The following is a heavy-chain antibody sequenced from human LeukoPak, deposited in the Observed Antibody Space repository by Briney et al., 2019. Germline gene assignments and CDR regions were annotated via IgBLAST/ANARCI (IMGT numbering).Heavy chain of an antibody. J-gene: IGHJ6*03. D-gene: IGHD2-2*02. Sequence: VASVKVSCKASGYTFTGYYMHWVRQAPGQGLEWMGWINPNSGGTNYAQKFQGRVTMTRDTSISTAYMELSRLRSDDTAVYYSARHGYCSSTSCYTPAGYYYYMDVWGKGTTVTVSS. CDR2: INPNSGGT. CDR3: ARHGYCSSTSCYTPAGYYYYMDV. CDR1: GYTFTGYY. V-gene: IGHV1-2*02.